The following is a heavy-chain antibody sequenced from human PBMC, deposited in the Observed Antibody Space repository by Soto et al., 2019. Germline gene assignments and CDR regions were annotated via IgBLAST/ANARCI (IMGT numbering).Heavy chain of an antibody. CDR1: GFTFRNYA. V-gene: IGHV3-30*04. CDR2: ISYDGRDE. Sequence: QVQLVESGGGVVQPGRSLRLSCTASGFTFRNYAIHWVRQAPGKGLEWVALISYDGRDEYYAHSVKGRFNISRDNSKITLYLQRNSPTAEDTGMFYCARDSRTDGYKYDYFDYCVQGTLVTVSS. CDR3: ARDSRTDGYKYDYFDY. D-gene: IGHD5-12*01. J-gene: IGHJ4*02.